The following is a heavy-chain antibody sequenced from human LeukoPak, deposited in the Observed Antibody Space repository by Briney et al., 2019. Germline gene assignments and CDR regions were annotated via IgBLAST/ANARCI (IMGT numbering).Heavy chain of an antibody. V-gene: IGHV1-69*05. Sequence: SGKLSCKASGGTFSSYAISWVRQAPGQGLEWMGGIIPIFGTANYAQKFQGRLTITTDESTSTAYMELSSLRSEDTAVYYCAREGGRDGYNSPLVYWGQGTLVTVSS. CDR3: AREGGRDGYNSPLVY. CDR2: IIPIFGTA. J-gene: IGHJ4*02. D-gene: IGHD5-24*01. CDR1: GGTFSSYA.